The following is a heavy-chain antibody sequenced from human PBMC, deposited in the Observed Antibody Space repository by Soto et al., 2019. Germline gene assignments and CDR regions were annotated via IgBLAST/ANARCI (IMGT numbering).Heavy chain of an antibody. CDR3: ARGLDGGSGYDSSWLMDV. V-gene: IGHV1-2*04. D-gene: IGHD5-12*01. Sequence: GASVKVSCKASGYTFTGYYMHWVRQAPGQGLEWMGWINPNSGGTNYAQKFQGWVTMTRDTSISTAYMELSRLRSDDTAVYYCARGLDGGSGYDSSWLMDVWGQGTTVTVSS. J-gene: IGHJ6*02. CDR1: GYTFTGYY. CDR2: INPNSGGT.